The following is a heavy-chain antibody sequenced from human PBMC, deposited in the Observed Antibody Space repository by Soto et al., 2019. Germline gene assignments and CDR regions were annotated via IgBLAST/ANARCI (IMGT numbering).Heavy chain of an antibody. CDR1: GYTFTSYY. D-gene: IGHD6-13*01. CDR2: INPSGGST. V-gene: IGHV1-46*01. J-gene: IGHJ6*02. Sequence: ASVKVSCKASGYTFTSYYMHWVRQAPGQGLEWMGIINPSGGSTSYAQKFQGRVTMTRDTSTSTVYMELSSLRSEDTAVYYCARIPLIAAAGTYYYYGMDVWGQGTTVTVS. CDR3: ARIPLIAAAGTYYYYGMDV.